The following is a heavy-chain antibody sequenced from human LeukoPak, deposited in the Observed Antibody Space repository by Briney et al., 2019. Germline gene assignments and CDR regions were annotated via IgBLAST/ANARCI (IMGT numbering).Heavy chain of an antibody. CDR1: GFTFSSYG. J-gene: IGHJ6*02. CDR3: AKDRYYDFWSGYYSMDV. D-gene: IGHD3-3*01. Sequence: PGGSLRLSCAASGFTFSSYGMHWVRQAPGKGLEWVAVISYDGSNKYYADSVKGRFTISRDNSKNTLYLQMNSLRAEDTAVYYCAKDRYYDFWSGYYSMDVWGQGTTVTVSS. CDR2: ISYDGSNK. V-gene: IGHV3-30*18.